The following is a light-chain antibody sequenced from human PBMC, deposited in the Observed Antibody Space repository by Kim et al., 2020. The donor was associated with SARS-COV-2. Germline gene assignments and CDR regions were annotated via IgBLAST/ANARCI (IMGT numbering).Light chain of an antibody. CDR2: GAS. V-gene: IGKV3-15*01. J-gene: IGKJ1*01. Sequence: SASPGEIASRSCTASQGVSSYLAWYQQKPGQAPRFLIYGASTRATGMPTWFSGSGSGTEFTLTINSLKSEDFAVYFCQQYNKGPWTFGKGPRWKS. CDR1: QGVSSY. CDR3: QQYNKGPWT.